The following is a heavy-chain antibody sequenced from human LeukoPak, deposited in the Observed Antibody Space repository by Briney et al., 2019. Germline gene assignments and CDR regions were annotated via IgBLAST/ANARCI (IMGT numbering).Heavy chain of an antibody. CDR2: IYYSGST. Sequence: SETQSLTCTVSGGSISSGGYYWSWIRQHPGKGLEWIGYIYYSGSTYYNPSLKSRVTISVDTSKNQFSLKLSSVTAADTAVYYCARDHGLGGGFDYWGQGTLVTVSS. V-gene: IGHV4-31*03. D-gene: IGHD2-15*01. CDR3: ARDHGLGGGFDY. J-gene: IGHJ4*02. CDR1: GGSISSGGYY.